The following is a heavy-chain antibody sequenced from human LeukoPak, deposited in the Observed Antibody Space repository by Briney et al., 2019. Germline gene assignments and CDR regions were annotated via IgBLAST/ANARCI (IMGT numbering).Heavy chain of an antibody. D-gene: IGHD3-10*01. CDR3: ARDYTLWFGELLSYYMDV. Sequence: ASVKVSCKTSGGTFSTYAITWVRQAPGQGLEWMGWINPNSGGTNYAQKFQGRVTMTRDTSISTAYMELSRLRSDDTAVYYCARDYTLWFGELLSYYMDVWGKGTTVTVSS. V-gene: IGHV1-2*02. CDR1: GGTFSTYA. CDR2: INPNSGGT. J-gene: IGHJ6*03.